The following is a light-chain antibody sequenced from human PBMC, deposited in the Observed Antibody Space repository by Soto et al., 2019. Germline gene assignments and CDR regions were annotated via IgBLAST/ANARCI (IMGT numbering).Light chain of an antibody. J-gene: IGKJ1*01. CDR2: DAP. CDR1: QSISSW. CDR3: QQYNSYWT. Sequence: DIQMTKSPSTLSASVGDRVTITCRASQSISSWLAWYQQKPGKAPKLLIYDAPSLESGVPSRFSGSGSGTEFTLTISSLQPDDFATYYCQQYNSYWTFGQGTKV. V-gene: IGKV1-5*01.